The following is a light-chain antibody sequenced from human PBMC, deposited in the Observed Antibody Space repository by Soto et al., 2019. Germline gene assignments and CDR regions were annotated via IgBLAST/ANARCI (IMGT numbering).Light chain of an antibody. V-gene: IGKV3-20*01. CDR1: QSVSSSY. CDR2: HAS. Sequence: IVLTHSPGTLSLSPWERATLSFRASQSVSSSYLAWYQQKFGQAPRLLIFHASTRVAGTPVRFSGSGSGTEFTLTISSLQSEDFAVYYCQQYANRPPWKFGQGTKVDIK. CDR3: QQYANRPPWK. J-gene: IGKJ1*01.